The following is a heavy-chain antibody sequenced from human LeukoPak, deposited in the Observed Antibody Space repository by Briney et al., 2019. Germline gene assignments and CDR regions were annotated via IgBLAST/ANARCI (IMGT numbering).Heavy chain of an antibody. CDR1: GFTFSSYS. CDR2: ISSSSSYI. Sequence: GSLRLSCAASGFTFSSYSMNWVRQAPGKGLEWVSSISSSSSYIYYADSVKGRFTISRDNAKNSLYLQMNSLRAEDTAVYYCARDRCSGGSCYSYYYYYYGMDVWGQGTTVTVSS. D-gene: IGHD2-15*01. CDR3: ARDRCSGGSCYSYYYYYYGMDV. V-gene: IGHV3-21*01. J-gene: IGHJ6*02.